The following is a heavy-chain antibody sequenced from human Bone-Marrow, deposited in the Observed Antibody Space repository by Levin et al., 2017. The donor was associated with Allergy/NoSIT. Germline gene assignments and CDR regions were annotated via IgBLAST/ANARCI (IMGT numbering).Heavy chain of an antibody. V-gene: IGHV3-74*01. CDR3: ARPIADSRNWIDS. J-gene: IGHJ5*01. CDR2: INSDGTST. Sequence: RASVKVSCAASGFTFSTYWMHWVRQAPGKGLVWVSRINSDGTSTTYADSVKGRFTISRDNAKNTLYLQMNSLRAEDTAVYYCARPIADSRNWIDSWGQGTLVTVSS. D-gene: IGHD2-15*01. CDR1: GFTFSTYW.